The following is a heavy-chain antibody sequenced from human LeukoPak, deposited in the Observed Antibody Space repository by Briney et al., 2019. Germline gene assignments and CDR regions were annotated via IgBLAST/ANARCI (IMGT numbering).Heavy chain of an antibody. D-gene: IGHD4-23*01. J-gene: IGHJ4*02. V-gene: IGHV3-53*01. CDR1: GFTVSSNF. Sequence: PGGSLRLSCAVSGFTVSSNFMTWVRQAPGKGLEWVAVIFSGGATYYADSVKGRSSISRDKSKNTLFLQMNSLRVEDTAVYYGARGTTVATLYSFDCWGQGTLVTVSS. CDR3: ARGTTVATLYSFDC. CDR2: IFSGGAT.